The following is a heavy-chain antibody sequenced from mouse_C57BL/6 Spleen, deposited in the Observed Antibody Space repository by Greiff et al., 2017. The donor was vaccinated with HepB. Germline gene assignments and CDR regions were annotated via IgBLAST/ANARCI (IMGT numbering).Heavy chain of an antibody. V-gene: IGHV14-3*01. D-gene: IGHD2-3*01. J-gene: IGHJ2*01. CDR3: ARNDGYSCYFDY. Sequence: VQLKQSVAELVRPGASVKLSCTASGFNIKNTYMHWVKQRPEQGLEWIGRIDPANGNTKYAPKFQGKATITADTSSNTAYLQLSSLTSDDTAIYSCARNDGYSCYFDYWGQGTTLTVSS. CDR1: GFNIKNTY. CDR2: IDPANGNT.